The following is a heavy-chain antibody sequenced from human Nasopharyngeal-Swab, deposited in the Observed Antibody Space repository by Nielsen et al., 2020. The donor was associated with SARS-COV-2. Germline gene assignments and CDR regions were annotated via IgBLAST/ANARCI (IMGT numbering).Heavy chain of an antibody. J-gene: IGHJ6*02. CDR1: GFTFSSYD. Sequence: GESLKISCAASGFTFSSYDMHWVRQATGKGLEWVSAIGTAGDTYYPGSVKGRFTISRETAKNSLYLQMNSLRAGDTAVYYCAIGYYYDSSGYRPRGMDVWGQGTTVTVSS. D-gene: IGHD3-22*01. CDR3: AIGYYYDSSGYRPRGMDV. V-gene: IGHV3-13*01. CDR2: IGTAGDT.